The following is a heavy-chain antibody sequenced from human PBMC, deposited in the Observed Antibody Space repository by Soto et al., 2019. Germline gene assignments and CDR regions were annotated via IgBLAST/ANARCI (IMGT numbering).Heavy chain of an antibody. J-gene: IGHJ4*02. CDR1: GFTFRNYW. Sequence: EVQLVESGGGLVQPGGSLRLSCAASGFTFRNYWMTWVRQAPGKGLEWVANIKLDGSEKYYVDSVKGRFTVSRDNAKNSLYLQMNSLRAEDTAVYYCARSERREAANFDYWGQGTLVRVSS. D-gene: IGHD2-15*01. CDR2: IKLDGSEK. V-gene: IGHV3-7*01. CDR3: ARSERREAANFDY.